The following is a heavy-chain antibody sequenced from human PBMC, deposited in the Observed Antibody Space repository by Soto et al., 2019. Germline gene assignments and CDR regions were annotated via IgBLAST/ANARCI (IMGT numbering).Heavy chain of an antibody. V-gene: IGHV3-33*01. CDR1: GFTLSSYG. CDR2: IWYDGSNK. D-gene: IGHD3-3*01. J-gene: IGHJ5*02. Sequence: QVQLVESGGGVVQPGRSLRLSCAASGFTLSSYGMHWVRQAPGKGLEWVAVIWYDGSNKYYADSVKGRFTISRDNSKNTLYLQMNSLRAEDTAVYYCARDGLVTRTWSWFDPWGQGTLVTVSS. CDR3: ARDGLVTRTWSWFDP.